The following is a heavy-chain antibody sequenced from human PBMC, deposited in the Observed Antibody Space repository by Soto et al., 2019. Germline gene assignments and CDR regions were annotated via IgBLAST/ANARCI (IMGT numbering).Heavy chain of an antibody. CDR2: INHSGST. CDR1: GGSFSGYY. CDR3: ATSYGNAWYTY. Sequence: SETLSLTCAVYGGSFSGYYWSWIRQPPGKGLEWIGEINHSGSTHYNPSLKSRVTISVDRSKNQFSLQLSSVTVEDTAVYYCATSYGNAWYTYWGQGTQVTVSS. D-gene: IGHD6-13*01. J-gene: IGHJ4*02. V-gene: IGHV4-34*01.